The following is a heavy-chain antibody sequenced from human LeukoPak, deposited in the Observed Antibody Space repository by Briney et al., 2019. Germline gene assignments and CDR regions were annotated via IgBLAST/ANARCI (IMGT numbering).Heavy chain of an antibody. Sequence: GRSLRLSCAASGFTFSNYGIHWVRQATGKGLEWVAVISYDGSDKYYADSVKGRFIISRDNSKNTLYMQMNSLRAEDTAVYYCARMVAGAGYYFDFWGQGTLVTVSS. D-gene: IGHD2-15*01. CDR2: ISYDGSDK. CDR3: ARMVAGAGYYFDF. CDR1: GFTFSNYG. V-gene: IGHV3-30-3*01. J-gene: IGHJ4*02.